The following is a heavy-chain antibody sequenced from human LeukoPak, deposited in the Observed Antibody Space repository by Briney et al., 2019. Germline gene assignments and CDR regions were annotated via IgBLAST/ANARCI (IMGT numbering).Heavy chain of an antibody. CDR3: ARDRDYYDSSGYYYITPTDAFDI. CDR1: GFTFSSYW. V-gene: IGHV3-74*01. CDR2: INTDGSST. Sequence: GRSLRLSCAASGFTFSSYWMHWVRQAPGKGLVWVSRINTDGSSTSYADSVKGRFTISRDNAKNTLYLQMNSLRAEDTAVYYCARDRDYYDSSGYYYITPTDAFDIWGQGTMVTVS. D-gene: IGHD3-22*01. J-gene: IGHJ3*02.